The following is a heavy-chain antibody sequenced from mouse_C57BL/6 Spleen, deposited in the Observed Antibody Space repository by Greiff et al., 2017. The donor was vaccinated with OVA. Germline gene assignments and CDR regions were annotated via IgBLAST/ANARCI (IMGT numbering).Heavy chain of an antibody. V-gene: IGHV1-59*01. Sequence: QVQLKQPGAELVRPGTSVKLSCKASGYTFTSYWMHWVKQRPGQGLEWIGVIDPSDSYTNYNQKFKGKATLTVDTSSSTAYMQLSSLTSEDSAVYYCARGGLDYSNYVTWFAYWGQGTLVTVSA. CDR1: GYTFTSYW. CDR2: IDPSDSYT. J-gene: IGHJ3*01. CDR3: ARGGLDYSNYVTWFAY. D-gene: IGHD2-5*01.